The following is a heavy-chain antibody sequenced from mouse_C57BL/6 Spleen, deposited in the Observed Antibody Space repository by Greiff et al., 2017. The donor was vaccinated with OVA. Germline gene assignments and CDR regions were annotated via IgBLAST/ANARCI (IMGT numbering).Heavy chain of an antibody. CDR2: IYPRDGST. CDR1: GYTFTSYD. Sequence: QVQLKESGPELVKPGASVKLSCKASGYTFTSYDINWVKQRPGQGLEWIGWIYPRDGSTKYNEKFKGKATLTVDTSSSTAYMELHSLTSEDSAVYFCARRGITTVVPFDYWGQGTTLTVSS. J-gene: IGHJ2*01. V-gene: IGHV1-85*01. D-gene: IGHD1-1*01. CDR3: ARRGITTVVPFDY.